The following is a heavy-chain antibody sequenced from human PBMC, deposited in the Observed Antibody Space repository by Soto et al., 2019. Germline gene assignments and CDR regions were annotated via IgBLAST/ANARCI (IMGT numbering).Heavy chain of an antibody. Sequence: GGSLRLSCAASGFTFSSYAMSWVRQAPGKGLEWVSAISGSGGSTYYADSVKGRFTISRDNSENTLYLQMNSLRAEDTAVYYCAKGSSALWFGELSFSYYYYMDVWGKGTTVTVAS. V-gene: IGHV3-23*01. J-gene: IGHJ6*03. CDR1: GFTFSSYA. CDR3: AKGSSALWFGELSFSYYYYMDV. D-gene: IGHD3-10*01. CDR2: ISGSGGST.